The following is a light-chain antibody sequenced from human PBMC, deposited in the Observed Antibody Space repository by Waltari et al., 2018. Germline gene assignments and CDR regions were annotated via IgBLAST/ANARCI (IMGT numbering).Light chain of an antibody. V-gene: IGKV1-9*01. CDR1: QGIATF. J-gene: IGKJ4*01. Sequence: DIQLTQSPSFLSASVGDRVTITCRASQGIATFLTWYQLKPGKAPELLIYDASTLQTGVPSRFSASGSGTDFTLTISSLQPEDFATYYCQQFNTFPLTVGGGTKVEVK. CDR3: QQFNTFPLT. CDR2: DAS.